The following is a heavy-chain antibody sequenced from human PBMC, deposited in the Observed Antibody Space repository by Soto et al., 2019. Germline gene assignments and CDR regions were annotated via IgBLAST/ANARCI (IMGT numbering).Heavy chain of an antibody. D-gene: IGHD2-2*01. CDR2: INPSGGST. Sequence: ASVKVSCKASGYTFTSYYMHWVRQAPGQGLEWMGIINPSGGSTSYAQKIQGRVTMTRDTSTSTVYMELSSLRSDDTAVFYCARDIVVVPAANMVYYGMDVWGQGTTVTVSS. J-gene: IGHJ6*02. CDR3: ARDIVVVPAANMVYYGMDV. CDR1: GYTFTSYY. V-gene: IGHV1-46*03.